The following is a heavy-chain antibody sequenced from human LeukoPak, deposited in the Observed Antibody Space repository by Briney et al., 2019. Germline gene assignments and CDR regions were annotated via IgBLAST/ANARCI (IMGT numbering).Heavy chain of an antibody. Sequence: GGSLRLSCAASGFTFSSYAMSWVRQAPGKGLEWVAFIRYDGSNKYYADSVKGRFTISRDNSKNTLYLQMNSLRAEDTAVYYCAKVGLQLWPHYYYYYYMDVWGKGTTVTVSS. CDR2: IRYDGSNK. J-gene: IGHJ6*03. CDR3: AKVGLQLWPHYYYYYYMDV. D-gene: IGHD5-18*01. CDR1: GFTFSSYA. V-gene: IGHV3-30*02.